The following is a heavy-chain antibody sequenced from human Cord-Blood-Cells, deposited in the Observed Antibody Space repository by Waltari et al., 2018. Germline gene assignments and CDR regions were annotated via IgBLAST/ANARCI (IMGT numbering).Heavy chain of an antibody. CDR1: GFTFSSYA. J-gene: IGHJ4*02. D-gene: IGHD6-13*01. Sequence: QVQLVESGGGVVQPGRSLRLSCAASGFTFSSYAMHWVRQAPGKGLGWVAVISYDGSNKYYADSVKGRVTISRDNSKNTLYLQMNSLRAEDTAVYYCARVDSSSWYFDYWGQGTLVTVSS. V-gene: IGHV3-30-3*01. CDR2: ISYDGSNK. CDR3: ARVDSSSWYFDY.